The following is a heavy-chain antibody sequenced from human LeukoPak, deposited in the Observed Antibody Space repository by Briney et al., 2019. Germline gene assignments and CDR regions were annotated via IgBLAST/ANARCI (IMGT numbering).Heavy chain of an antibody. D-gene: IGHD3-10*01. Sequence: PGRSLRLSCAASGFTFDDYAMHWVRQAPGKGLEWVSGISWNSGSIGYADSVKGRFTFSRDNAKNSLYLQMNSLRAEDTALYYCAKDSAGAYYGSGSYPRTWGQGTLVTVSS. CDR3: AKDSAGAYYGSGSYPRT. J-gene: IGHJ5*02. CDR2: ISWNSGSI. CDR1: GFTFDDYA. V-gene: IGHV3-9*01.